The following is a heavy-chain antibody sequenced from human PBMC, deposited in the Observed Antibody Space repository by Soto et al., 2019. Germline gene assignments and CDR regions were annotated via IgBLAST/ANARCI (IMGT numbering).Heavy chain of an antibody. CDR1: GVSISTGGYY. V-gene: IGHV4-31*03. CDR2: IYYSGDT. CDR3: ARDGDCSGGSCYLGYGLDV. D-gene: IGHD2-15*01. J-gene: IGHJ6*02. Sequence: QVQLQESGPGLVKPSQTLSLTCTVSGVSISTGGYYWSWIRQHPGKGLEWIGNIYYSGDTNYNQSLKSRVTISIDTSKNHFSLRLTSVTAADTAVYYCARDGDCSGGSCYLGYGLDVWGQGTTVTVSS.